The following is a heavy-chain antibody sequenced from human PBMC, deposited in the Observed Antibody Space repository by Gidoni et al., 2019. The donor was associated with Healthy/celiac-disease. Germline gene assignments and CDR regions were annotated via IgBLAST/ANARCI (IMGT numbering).Heavy chain of an antibody. CDR1: GFTFGRDA. Sequence: EVQLLESGGGSVQPRGSLRLSCAASGFTFGRDAMSWVRQAPGQGLEWVSAISGMCRSTYYADSVEGRFTISRDNSKTTLYLQMNSLRAEDTAVYYCAKDRHYYDSNAFDIWGQGTMVTVSS. V-gene: IGHV3-23*01. J-gene: IGHJ3*02. D-gene: IGHD3-22*01. CDR3: AKDRHYYDSNAFDI. CDR2: ISGMCRST.